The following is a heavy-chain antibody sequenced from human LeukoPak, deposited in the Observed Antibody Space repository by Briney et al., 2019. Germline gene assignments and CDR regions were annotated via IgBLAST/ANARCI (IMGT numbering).Heavy chain of an antibody. Sequence: PGGXLRLSCAASGFTFSSYSMNWVRQAPGKGLEWVSAISGSGGSTYYADSVKGRFTISRDNFKNTLYLQMNSLRAEDTAVYYCAKDREDTAMVDDWGQGTLVTVSS. D-gene: IGHD5-18*01. CDR3: AKDREDTAMVDD. V-gene: IGHV3-23*01. CDR2: ISGSGGST. J-gene: IGHJ4*02. CDR1: GFTFSSYS.